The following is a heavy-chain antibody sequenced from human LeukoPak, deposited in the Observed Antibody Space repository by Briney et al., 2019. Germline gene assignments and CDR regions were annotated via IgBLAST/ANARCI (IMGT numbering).Heavy chain of an antibody. CDR1: GFTFSSYA. V-gene: IGHV3-23*01. Sequence: GGSLRLSCAASGFTFSSYAMSWVRQAPGKGLEWVSAISGSGGSTHYADSVKGRFTISRDNSKNTLYLQMNSLRAEDTAVYYCAKMGPDIVVVPAAFWGQGTLVTVSS. CDR3: AKMGPDIVVVPAAF. CDR2: ISGSGGST. D-gene: IGHD2-2*01. J-gene: IGHJ4*02.